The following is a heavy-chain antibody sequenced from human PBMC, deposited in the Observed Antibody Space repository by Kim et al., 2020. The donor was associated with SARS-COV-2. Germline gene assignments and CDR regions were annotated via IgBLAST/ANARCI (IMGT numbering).Heavy chain of an antibody. D-gene: IGHD6-13*01. V-gene: IGHV4-34*01. CDR1: GGSFSGYY. CDR2: INHSGST. CDR3: ARGGRAARTSSSWGVYFDY. J-gene: IGHJ4*02. Sequence: SETLSLTCAVYGGSFSGYYWSWIRQPPGKGLEWIGEINHSGSTNYNPSLKSRVTISVDTSKNQFSLKLSSVTAADTAVYYCARGGRAARTSSSWGVYFDYWGQGTLVTVSS.